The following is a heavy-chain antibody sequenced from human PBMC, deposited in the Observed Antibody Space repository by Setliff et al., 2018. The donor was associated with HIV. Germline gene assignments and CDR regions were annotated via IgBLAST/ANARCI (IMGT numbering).Heavy chain of an antibody. Sequence: PGGSLRLSCAASGFTFSGNWMSWVRQAPGKGLEWVANINQDESQKYYVGSVKGRFTISRDNAKNTLYLQMNSLRAEDTAVYYCARDALELLWFGELGPYNWFDPWGQGTVVTVSS. CDR3: ARDALELLWFGELGPYNWFDP. CDR1: GFTFSGNW. V-gene: IGHV3-7*01. J-gene: IGHJ5*02. CDR2: INQDESQK. D-gene: IGHD3-10*01.